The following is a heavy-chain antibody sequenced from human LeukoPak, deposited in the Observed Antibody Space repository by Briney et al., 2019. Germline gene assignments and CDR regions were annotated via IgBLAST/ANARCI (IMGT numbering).Heavy chain of an antibody. CDR3: TRSRGYYDSSGYYSSPIDY. CDR1: GFTFSSYA. J-gene: IGHJ4*02. CDR2: IRSKAYGGTT. V-gene: IGHV3-49*04. D-gene: IGHD3-22*01. Sequence: PGGSLRLSCAASGFTFSSYAMSWVRQAPGKGLEWVGFIRSKAYGGTTEYAASVKGRFTISRDDSKSIAYLQMNSLKTEDTAVYYCTRSRGYYDSSGYYSSPIDYWGQGTLVTVSS.